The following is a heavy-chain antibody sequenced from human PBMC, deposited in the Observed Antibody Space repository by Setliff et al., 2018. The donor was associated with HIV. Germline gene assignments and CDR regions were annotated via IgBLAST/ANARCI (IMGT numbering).Heavy chain of an antibody. Sequence: SETLSLTCAVYGGSFSGYYWNWIRQPPGKGLEWIGEINHSGSTNYNPSLKSRVTISVDTSKNQLSLNLGSVTAADTAVYYCARGWGSSWYGFDYWGQGTLVTVSS. CDR3: ARGWGSSWYGFDY. V-gene: IGHV4-34*01. J-gene: IGHJ4*02. D-gene: IGHD6-13*01. CDR1: GGSFSGYY. CDR2: INHSGST.